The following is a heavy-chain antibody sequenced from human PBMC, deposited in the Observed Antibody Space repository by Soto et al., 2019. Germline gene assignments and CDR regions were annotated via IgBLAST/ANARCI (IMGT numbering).Heavy chain of an antibody. V-gene: IGHV4-31*03. Sequence: QVQLQESGPGLVKPSQTLSLTCTVSGGSISSGGYYWSWIRQHPGKGLEWIGYIYYSGSTYYNPSLKSRVTISVDTSKNQFSLKLSSVTAADTAVYYCARDRVSYGSGSYYYFDYWGQGTLVTVSS. J-gene: IGHJ4*02. CDR3: ARDRVSYGSGSYYYFDY. D-gene: IGHD3-10*01. CDR2: IYYSGST. CDR1: GGSISSGGYY.